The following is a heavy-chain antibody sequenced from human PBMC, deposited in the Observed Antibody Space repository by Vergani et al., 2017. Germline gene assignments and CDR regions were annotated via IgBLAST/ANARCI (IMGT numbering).Heavy chain of an antibody. CDR3: AKRAGSSGWYYFDY. CDR2: ISWNSGSI. V-gene: IGHV3-9*01. J-gene: IGHJ4*02. Sequence: EVQLVESGGGLVQPGGSLRLSCAASGFTFDDYAMHWVRQAPGKGLEWVSGISWNSGSIGYADSVKGRFTISRDNAKNSLYLQMNSLRAEDTALYYCAKRAGSSGWYYFDYWGQGTLVTVSS. CDR1: GFTFDDYA. D-gene: IGHD6-19*01.